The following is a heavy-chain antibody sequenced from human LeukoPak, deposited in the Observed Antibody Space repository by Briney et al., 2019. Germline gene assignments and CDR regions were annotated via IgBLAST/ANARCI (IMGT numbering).Heavy chain of an antibody. CDR1: GGSISSYY. J-gene: IGHJ3*02. V-gene: IGHV4-59*01. CDR3: ARDRELDAFDI. Sequence: PSETLSLTCTVSGGSISSYYWSWIRQPPGKGLEWIGYIYYSGSTNYNPSLKSRVTISVDTSKNQFSLKLSSVTAADTAVYYCARDRELDAFDIWGQGTMVTASS. D-gene: IGHD1-26*01. CDR2: IYYSGST.